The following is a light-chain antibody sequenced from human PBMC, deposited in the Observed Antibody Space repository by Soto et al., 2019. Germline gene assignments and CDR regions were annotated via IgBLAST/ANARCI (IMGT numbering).Light chain of an antibody. Sequence: QSVLTQPPSVSAAPRQRVTISCSGSNSNIGTNYVAWYQQLPGTAPKLLMYDSYKRPSGTPDRFSGSKSGTSATLAITGLQTGDEADYCCGTWDSSLSVVVFGGGTKLTVL. CDR3: GTWDSSLSVVV. V-gene: IGLV1-51*01. J-gene: IGLJ3*02. CDR1: NSNIGTNY. CDR2: DSY.